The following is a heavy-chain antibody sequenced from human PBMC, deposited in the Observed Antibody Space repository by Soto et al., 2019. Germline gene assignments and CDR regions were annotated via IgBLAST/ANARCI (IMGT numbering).Heavy chain of an antibody. CDR3: GRRSTGIIAVAATRHDYYYYYYMDV. CDR1: GGSISSYY. D-gene: IGHD6-19*01. CDR2: IYYSGST. Sequence: SETLSLTRTVSGGSISSYYWSWIRQPPGKGLEWIGYIYYSGSTNYNPSLKSRVTISVDTSKNQFSLKLSSVTAADTAVYYCGRRSTGIIAVAATRHDYYYYYYMDVWGKGTTVTVSS. V-gene: IGHV4-59*08. J-gene: IGHJ6*03.